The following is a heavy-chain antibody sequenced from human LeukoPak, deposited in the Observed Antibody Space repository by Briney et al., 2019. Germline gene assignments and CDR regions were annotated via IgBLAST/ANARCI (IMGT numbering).Heavy chain of an antibody. CDR1: GFTFSDYY. CDR2: ISSSGSTI. CDR3: ARDFGTTGYDLYDY. J-gene: IGHJ4*02. Sequence: GGSLRLSCAASGFTFSDYYMSWIRQAPGKGLEWVSYISSSGSTIYYADSVKGRFTISRDNAKNSLYLQMNSLRDEDTSVYYCARDFGTTGYDLYDYWGQGTLVTVSS. D-gene: IGHD3-9*01. V-gene: IGHV3-11*04.